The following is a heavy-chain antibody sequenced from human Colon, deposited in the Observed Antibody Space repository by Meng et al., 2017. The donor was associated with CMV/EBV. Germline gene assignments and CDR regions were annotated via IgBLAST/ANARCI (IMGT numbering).Heavy chain of an antibody. CDR3: TRGGFDY. J-gene: IGHJ4*02. CDR1: GYTFTGYW. V-gene: IGHV1-2*06. CDR2: IKPSTGDT. Sequence: QVQLVQSGVEVKKPGTSVNLSCKASGYTFTGYWMHWVRQAPGQGLEWMGRIKPSTGDTNYAQNFQGRVTVTRDTSISTVYMEVNSLTSDDTAVYYCTRGGFDYWGQGALVTVSS.